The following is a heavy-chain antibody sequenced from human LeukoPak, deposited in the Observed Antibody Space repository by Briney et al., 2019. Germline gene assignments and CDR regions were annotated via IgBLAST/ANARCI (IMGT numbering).Heavy chain of an antibody. CDR1: GGSISSYY. CDR2: IYYSGST. Sequence: TSETLSLTCTVSGGSISSYYWSWIRQPPGKGLEWIGYIYYSGSTNYNPSLKSRVTISVDTSKNQFSLKLSSVTAADTAVYYCARHGTISSESYFDYWGQGALVTVSS. CDR3: ARHGTISSESYFDY. D-gene: IGHD1-14*01. J-gene: IGHJ4*02. V-gene: IGHV4-59*01.